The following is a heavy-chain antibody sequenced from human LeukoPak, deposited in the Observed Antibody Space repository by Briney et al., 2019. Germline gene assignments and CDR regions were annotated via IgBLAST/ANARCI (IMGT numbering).Heavy chain of an antibody. Sequence: ASVKVSCKASGYTFTTNGISWVRQAPGQGLEWMGSITPYNGNTKYAQKYEGRVTMAADTSTSTAYMVLRTLRSDDTAVYYCARVGSGSYRVVDIWGQGTMVTVSS. V-gene: IGHV1-18*01. CDR1: GYTFTTNG. J-gene: IGHJ3*02. CDR3: ARVGSGSYRVVDI. D-gene: IGHD3-10*01. CDR2: ITPYNGNT.